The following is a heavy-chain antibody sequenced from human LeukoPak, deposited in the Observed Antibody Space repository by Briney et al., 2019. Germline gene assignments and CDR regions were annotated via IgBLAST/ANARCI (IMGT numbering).Heavy chain of an antibody. Sequence: GGSLQISCKESGYSFTNYWIGWVRQMPGKGLEWMGIIYPGDSDTRYSPSFQGQVTISADKSISTAYLQWSSLKASDTAMYYCARQRSSWQRDAFDIWGQGTMVTVSS. J-gene: IGHJ3*02. V-gene: IGHV5-51*01. D-gene: IGHD6-13*01. CDR1: GYSFTNYW. CDR3: ARQRSSWQRDAFDI. CDR2: IYPGDSDT.